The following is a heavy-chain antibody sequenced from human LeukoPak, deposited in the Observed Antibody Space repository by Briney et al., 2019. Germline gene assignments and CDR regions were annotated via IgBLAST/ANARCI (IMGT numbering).Heavy chain of an antibody. D-gene: IGHD3-22*01. CDR1: GFTVSSNY. CDR3: ANDGFDCCDASGYSYFHY. CDR2: IYSDGST. Sequence: GRSLRLSCAASGFTVSSNYMSWVRHAPGKGLDLVSVIYSDGSTYYADSVKVRFTISRDNFKNTLYLQMNSERAVDSAVYDCANDGFDCCDASGYSYFHYWGQGTLVTVSS. J-gene: IGHJ4*02. V-gene: IGHV3-66*01.